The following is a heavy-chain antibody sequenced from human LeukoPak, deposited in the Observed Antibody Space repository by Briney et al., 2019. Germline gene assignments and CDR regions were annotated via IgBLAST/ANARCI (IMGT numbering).Heavy chain of an antibody. CDR2: IYYSGST. J-gene: IGHJ4*02. D-gene: IGHD5-12*01. Sequence: SETLSLTCTVSGGSISSSSYYWGWIRQPPGKGLEWFGSIYYSGSTYYNPSLKSRVTISVDTSKNQFSLKLSSVTAADTAVYYCARVDIVATFPNYWGQGTLVTVSP. V-gene: IGHV4-39*07. CDR1: GGSISSSSYY. CDR3: ARVDIVATFPNY.